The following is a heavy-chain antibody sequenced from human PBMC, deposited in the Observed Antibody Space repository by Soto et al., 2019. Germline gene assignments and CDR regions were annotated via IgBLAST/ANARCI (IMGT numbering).Heavy chain of an antibody. D-gene: IGHD5-18*01. CDR1: GYTFTSYG. CDR2: ISAYNGNT. V-gene: IGHV1-18*01. Sequence: QVQLVQSGAEVKKPGASVKVSCKASGYTFTSYGISWVRQAPGQGLEWMGWISAYNGNTNYAQKLQGRVTMTTDTATSTAYMELRSLRSDDTAVYYCARDPTIQLWSNNWFDPWGQGTLVTVSS. CDR3: ARDPTIQLWSNNWFDP. J-gene: IGHJ5*02.